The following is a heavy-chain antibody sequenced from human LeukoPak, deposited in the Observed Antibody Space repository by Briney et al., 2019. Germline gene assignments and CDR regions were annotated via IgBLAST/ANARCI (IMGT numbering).Heavy chain of an antibody. Sequence: ASVKVSCKASGGTFSSYAISWVRQAPGRGLEWMGGIIPIFGTANYAQKFQGRVTITTDESTSTAYMELSSLRSEDTAVYYCASQGSIAAAGMAYFDYWGQGTLVTVSS. CDR1: GGTFSSYA. D-gene: IGHD6-13*01. J-gene: IGHJ4*02. CDR2: IIPIFGTA. CDR3: ASQGSIAAAGMAYFDY. V-gene: IGHV1-69*05.